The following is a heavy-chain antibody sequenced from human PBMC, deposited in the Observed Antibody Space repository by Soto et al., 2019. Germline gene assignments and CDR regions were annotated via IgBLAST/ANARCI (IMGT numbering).Heavy chain of an antibody. D-gene: IGHD4-4*01. CDR2: ISGSGAGR. V-gene: IGHV3-23*01. J-gene: IGHJ4*02. CDR3: AKSLTVDYSSAFDA. Sequence: EVQLLESGGGLVQPGGSLSLSCAASGFTFSSYAMSWVRQAPGSGLEWVSGISGSGAGRYYTDSVKGRFTISRDNSKNTLYLQMNSLRAEDTALYYCAKSLTVDYSSAFDAWGQGTLVTVSS. CDR1: GFTFSSYA.